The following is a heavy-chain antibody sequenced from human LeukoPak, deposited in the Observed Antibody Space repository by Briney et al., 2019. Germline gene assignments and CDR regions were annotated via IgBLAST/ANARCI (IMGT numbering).Heavy chain of an antibody. CDR1: GDSISSSSYY. CDR3: ARRGSSWYLVSFDY. V-gene: IGHV4-39*01. J-gene: IGHJ4*02. D-gene: IGHD6-13*01. Sequence: SETLSLTCTVSGDSISSSSYYWGWIRQPPGKGLEWIGNIYYSGSTFYNSSLKSRVTISVDTSKNQFSLKLSSVTAADTAVYYCARRGSSWYLVSFDYWGQGTLVTVSS. CDR2: IYYSGST.